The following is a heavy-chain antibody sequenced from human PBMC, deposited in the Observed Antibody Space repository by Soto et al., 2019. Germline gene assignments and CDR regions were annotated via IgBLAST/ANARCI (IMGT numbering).Heavy chain of an antibody. CDR2: IIPIFGTA. D-gene: IGHD6-13*01. CDR1: GGTFRSYA. V-gene: IGHV1-69*06. J-gene: IGHJ6*02. Sequence: ASVEVSCKASGGTFRSYAISWVRQAPGQGLEWMGGIIPIFGTANYAQKFQGRVTITADKSTSTAYMELSSLRSEDTAVYYCARNFPGIAAAGTGDYYYGMDVWGQGTTVTVSS. CDR3: ARNFPGIAAAGTGDYYYGMDV.